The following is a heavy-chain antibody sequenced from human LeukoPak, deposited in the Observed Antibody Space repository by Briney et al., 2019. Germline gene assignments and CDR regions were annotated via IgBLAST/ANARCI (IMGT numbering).Heavy chain of an antibody. J-gene: IGHJ4*02. CDR1: GYTFTSYY. CDR2: INPSGGST. D-gene: IGHD3-22*01. Sequence: GASVKVSCKASGYTFTSYYMHWLRQAPGQGLEWMGIINPSGGSTNYAQKFQGRVTMTRDMSTSTVYMELSSVRSEDTAVYYCAREPFADYDSSGNLPSPFDYWGQGILVTVSS. CDR3: AREPFADYDSSGNLPSPFDY. V-gene: IGHV1-46*01.